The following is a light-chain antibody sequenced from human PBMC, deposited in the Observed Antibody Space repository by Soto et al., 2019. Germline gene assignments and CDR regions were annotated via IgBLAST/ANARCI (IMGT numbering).Light chain of an antibody. V-gene: IGKV3-15*01. J-gene: IGKJ1*01. CDR2: DAS. CDR1: QSVRNN. CDR3: QEYTNWRT. Sequence: EIVMTQSPATLSVSPGERATLSCRASQSVRNNLAWYQQKPGQAPRLLIYDASTRATGIPARFSGSGSGTEFTLTISSLQSEDFAVYYCQEYTNWRTFGQGTKVEIK.